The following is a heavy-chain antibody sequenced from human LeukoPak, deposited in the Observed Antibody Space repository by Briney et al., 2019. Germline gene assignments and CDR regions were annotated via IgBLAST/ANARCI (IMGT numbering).Heavy chain of an antibody. V-gene: IGHV4-59*01. Sequence: SETLSLTCTVSGGSISSYYWSWIRQPPGKGLEWIGYIYYSGSTNYNPSLKSRVTISVDTSKNQFSLKLSSVTAADTAVYYCARIMPGDSEPVYYFDYWGEGTLVAVSS. D-gene: IGHD7-27*01. CDR1: GGSISSYY. J-gene: IGHJ4*02. CDR3: ARIMPGDSEPVYYFDY. CDR2: IYYSGST.